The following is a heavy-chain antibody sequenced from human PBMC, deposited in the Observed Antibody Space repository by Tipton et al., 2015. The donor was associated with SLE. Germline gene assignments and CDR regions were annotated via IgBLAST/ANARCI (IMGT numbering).Heavy chain of an antibody. J-gene: IGHJ4*02. V-gene: IGHV4-39*01. CDR3: ARLWYSSSY. CDR1: GGSISSSTYY. CDR2: IYYSGST. Sequence: TLSLTCTVSGGSISSSTYYWGWIRQPPGKWLEWIGNIYYSGSTYYNPSLKSRVTISVDTSKNQFSLQLSSVTAADTAVYYCARLWYSSSYWGQGTLVTVSS. D-gene: IGHD6-13*01.